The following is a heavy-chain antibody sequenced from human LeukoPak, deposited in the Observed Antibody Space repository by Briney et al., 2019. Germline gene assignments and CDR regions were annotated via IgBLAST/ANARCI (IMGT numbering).Heavy chain of an antibody. D-gene: IGHD2-15*01. CDR1: GFTFSSYG. CDR3: ARDGIVGGGYNWFDP. J-gene: IGHJ5*02. Sequence: PGGSLRLSCAASGFTFSSYGMHWVRQAPGKGLEWVAVISCDGSNKYYADSVKGRFTISRDNSKNTVYLQMNSLRAEDTAVYCGARDGIVGGGYNWFDPWGQGTLVTVSS. V-gene: IGHV3-30*03. CDR2: ISCDGSNK.